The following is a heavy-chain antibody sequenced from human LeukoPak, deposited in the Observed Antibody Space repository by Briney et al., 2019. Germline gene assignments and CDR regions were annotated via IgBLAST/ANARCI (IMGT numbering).Heavy chain of an antibody. Sequence: ASVKVSCKASGYTFTGYYMHWVRPAPGQGLEWMGSISPTSTGANHAQKFQGRVTMTRDTSISTAYMELSSLRSDDTAVYYCARDRNGDHYFDYWGLGTLVTVSS. CDR3: ARDRNGDHYFDY. V-gene: IGHV1-2*02. D-gene: IGHD4-17*01. CDR1: GYTFTGYY. CDR2: ISPTSTGA. J-gene: IGHJ4*02.